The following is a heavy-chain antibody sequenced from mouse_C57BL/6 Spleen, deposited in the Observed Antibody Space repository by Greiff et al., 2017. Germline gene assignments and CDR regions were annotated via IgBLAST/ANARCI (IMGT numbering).Heavy chain of an antibody. V-gene: IGHV3-6*01. CDR1: GYSITSGYY. CDR2: ISYDGSN. CDR3: ANDYDVSYFDV. J-gene: IGHJ1*03. D-gene: IGHD2-4*01. Sequence: ESGPGLVKPSQSLSLTCSVTGYSITSGYYWNWIRQFPGNKLEWLGYISYDGSNNSNPSLKNRISITRDTSKNQFVQKLNSVTTEDTATYDCANDYDVSYFDVWGTETTVTVSS.